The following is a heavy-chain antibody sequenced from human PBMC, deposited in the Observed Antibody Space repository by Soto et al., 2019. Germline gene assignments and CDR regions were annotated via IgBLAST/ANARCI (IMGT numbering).Heavy chain of an antibody. D-gene: IGHD3-9*01. CDR1: GYTFTSYD. V-gene: IGHV1-8*01. Sequence: QVQLVQSGAEVKKPGASVKVSCKASGYTFTSYDINWVRQATGQGLEWMGWMNPNSGNTGYAQKFQGRVTMTRNTSIGTAYMELSSLRSEDTAVYYCARMNYDILTGYSYGMDVWGQGTTVTVSS. CDR3: ARMNYDILTGYSYGMDV. CDR2: MNPNSGNT. J-gene: IGHJ6*02.